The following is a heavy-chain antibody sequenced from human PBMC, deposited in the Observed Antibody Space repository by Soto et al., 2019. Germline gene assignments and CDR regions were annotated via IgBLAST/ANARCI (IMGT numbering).Heavy chain of an antibody. D-gene: IGHD2-2*01. CDR1: GFTFSSYS. J-gene: IGHJ4*02. CDR2: ISSSSSYI. V-gene: IGHV3-21*01. CDR3: ARERGDDCSSTSCHGV. Sequence: GGSLRLSCAASGFTFSSYSMNWVRQAPGKGLEWVSSISSSSSYIYYADSVKGRFTISRDNAKNSLYLQMNSLRAEDTAVYYCARERGDDCSSTSCHGVWGQGTLVTVSS.